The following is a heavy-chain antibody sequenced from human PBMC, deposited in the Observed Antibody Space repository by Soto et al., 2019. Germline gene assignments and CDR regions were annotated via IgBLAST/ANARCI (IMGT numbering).Heavy chain of an antibody. V-gene: IGHV1-18*01. CDR1: GYTFTSYG. Sequence: GASVKVSCKASGYTFTSYGISWVRQAPGQGLEWMGWISAYNGNTNYAQKLQGRVTMTTDTSTSTAYMELRSLRSDDTAVYYCARGAIVVVPAARVLDYWGQGTLVTVSS. D-gene: IGHD2-2*01. CDR3: ARGAIVVVPAARVLDY. CDR2: ISAYNGNT. J-gene: IGHJ4*02.